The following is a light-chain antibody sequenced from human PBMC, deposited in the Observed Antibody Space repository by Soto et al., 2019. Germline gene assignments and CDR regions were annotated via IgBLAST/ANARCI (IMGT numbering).Light chain of an antibody. Sequence: DIQMTQSPSTLSASVGDRVTITCRVSQIIDNWLAWYQQKPGKVPNLLIYKASTLQSGVPSSFRGSGSGTEFTLTISTLQPDDFATYYCQQYKNYRTFGPGTKVDIK. CDR1: QIIDNW. J-gene: IGKJ1*01. CDR2: KAS. V-gene: IGKV1-5*03. CDR3: QQYKNYRT.